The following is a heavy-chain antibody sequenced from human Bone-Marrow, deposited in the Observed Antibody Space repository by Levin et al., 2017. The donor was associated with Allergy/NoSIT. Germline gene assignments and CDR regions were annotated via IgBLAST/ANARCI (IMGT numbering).Heavy chain of an antibody. D-gene: IGHD1-26*01. V-gene: IGHV4-39*07. J-gene: IGHJ6*02. CDR2: IYYSGNT. CDR1: GGSVSSSSYY. Sequence: KASETLSLTCTASGGSVSSSSYYWGWIRQPPGKGLEWIGSIYYSGNTYYNPSLKGRVTISVDTSKNQFSLKLSSLTAADTAVYYCARERSSDDGMDVWGQGTTVTVSS. CDR3: ARERSSDDGMDV.